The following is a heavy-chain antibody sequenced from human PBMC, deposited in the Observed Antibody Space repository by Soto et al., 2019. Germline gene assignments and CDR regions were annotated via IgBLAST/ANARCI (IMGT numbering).Heavy chain of an antibody. J-gene: IGHJ4*02. V-gene: IGHV4-59*08. CDR1: GVSISSYY. Sequence: SETLSLTCTVSGVSISSYYWSWIRQPPGKGLEWIGHIHYSGSTNYNPSLKSRVSISVDTSKNQFSLKLSSVTAADSAVYYCARHASSWIQTPFDYWGQGTPVTVSS. CDR3: ARHASSWIQTPFDY. D-gene: IGHD5-18*01. CDR2: IHYSGST.